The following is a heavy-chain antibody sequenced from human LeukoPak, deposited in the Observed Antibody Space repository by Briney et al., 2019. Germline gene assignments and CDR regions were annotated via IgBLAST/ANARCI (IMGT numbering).Heavy chain of an antibody. CDR1: GFTFSSYA. CDR3: AKMARNYYDSSGYPYYFDY. CDR2: ISGSGGNT. Sequence: GGSLRLSCAASGFTFSSYAMSWVRQAPGKGLEWVSAISGSGGNTYYADSVKGRFTISRDNSKNTLYLQMNSLRAEDTAVYYCAKMARNYYDSSGYPYYFDYWGQGTLVTVSS. D-gene: IGHD3-22*01. V-gene: IGHV3-23*01. J-gene: IGHJ4*02.